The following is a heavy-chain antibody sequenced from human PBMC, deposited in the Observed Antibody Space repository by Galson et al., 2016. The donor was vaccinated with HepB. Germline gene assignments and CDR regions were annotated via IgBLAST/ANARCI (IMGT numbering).Heavy chain of an antibody. Sequence: LRLSCAASGIRFSNYAMSWVRQAPGKGLEGVSVISGTGGSTYYADSVKGRFTISRDNSKDTLYLQMNSLRPDDTAVYFCANVFWSDSSEGPLRHWGQGTLVSVSS. CDR3: ANVFWSDSSEGPLRH. D-gene: IGHD3-3*01. CDR1: GIRFSNYA. V-gene: IGHV3-23*01. CDR2: ISGTGGST. J-gene: IGHJ1*01.